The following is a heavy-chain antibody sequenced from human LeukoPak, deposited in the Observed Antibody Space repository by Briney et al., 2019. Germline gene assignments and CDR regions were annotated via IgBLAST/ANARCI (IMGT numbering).Heavy chain of an antibody. D-gene: IGHD3-3*01. CDR2: INSGARNT. CDR1: GFTFSSYW. CDR3: ASGIGVGDSFDI. V-gene: IGHV3-74*01. J-gene: IGHJ3*02. Sequence: PGGSLRLSCAASGFTFSSYWTYWVRQAPGKGLVWVSRINSGARNTNYADSVQGRFTISRDNAKNTLYLQMNSLRVEDTAVYYCASGIGVGDSFDIWGQGTMVTVSS.